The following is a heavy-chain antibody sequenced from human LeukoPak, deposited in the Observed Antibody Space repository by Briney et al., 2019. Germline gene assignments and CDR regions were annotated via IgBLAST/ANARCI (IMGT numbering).Heavy chain of an antibody. V-gene: IGHV2-70*11. J-gene: IGHJ4*02. CDR3: ARIRSYGYRGAD. CDR2: IDWDDDK. D-gene: IGHD5-18*01. Sequence: SGPTLVIPTQTLTLTCTFSGFSLSTSGMCVSWIRQPPGKALEWLARIDWDDDKYYSTSLKTRLTISKDTSKNQVVLTMTNMDPVDTATYYCARIRSYGYRGADWGQGTLVTVSS. CDR1: GFSLSTSGMC.